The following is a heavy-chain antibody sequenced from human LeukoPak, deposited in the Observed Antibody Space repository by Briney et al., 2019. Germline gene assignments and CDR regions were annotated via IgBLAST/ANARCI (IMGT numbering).Heavy chain of an antibody. CDR1: GFLFSRYW. D-gene: IGHD2-8*02. CDR3: ARVPHCTDTNCQPYFDY. V-gene: IGHV3-7*01. CDR2: IKEDGSEK. Sequence: GGSLRLSCAASGFLFSRYWMSWVRQAPGKGLEWVANIKEDGSEKYYVESMKGRFTISRDNVKNSLYLQINSLRAEDTAVYYCARVPHCTDTNCQPYFDYWGQGTLVTVSS. J-gene: IGHJ4*02.